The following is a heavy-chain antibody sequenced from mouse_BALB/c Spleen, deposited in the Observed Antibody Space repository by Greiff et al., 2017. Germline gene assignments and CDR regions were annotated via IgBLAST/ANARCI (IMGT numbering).Heavy chain of an antibody. D-gene: IGHD1-1*02. V-gene: IGHV1-18*01. CDR2: INPNNGGT. CDR1: GYTFTDYN. Sequence: VQLKQSGPELVKPGASVKIPCKASGYTFTDYNMDWVKQSHGKSLEWIGDINPNNGGTIYNQKFKGKATLTVDKSSSTAYMELRSLTSEDTAVYYCARRRWLGYAMDYWGQGTSVTVSS. CDR3: ARRRWLGYAMDY. J-gene: IGHJ4*01.